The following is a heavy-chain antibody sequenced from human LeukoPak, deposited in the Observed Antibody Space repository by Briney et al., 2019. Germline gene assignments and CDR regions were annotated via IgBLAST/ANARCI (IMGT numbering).Heavy chain of an antibody. D-gene: IGHD6-19*01. Sequence: GGSLRLSCAASGFTFSSYAMSWVRQAPGKGLEWVSVIYSGGSTYYADSVKGRFTISRDNSKNTLYLQMNSLRAEDTAVYYCARGVYSSGWYDYWGQGTLVTVSS. J-gene: IGHJ4*02. V-gene: IGHV3-66*01. CDR1: GFTFSSYA. CDR3: ARGVYSSGWYDY. CDR2: IYSGGST.